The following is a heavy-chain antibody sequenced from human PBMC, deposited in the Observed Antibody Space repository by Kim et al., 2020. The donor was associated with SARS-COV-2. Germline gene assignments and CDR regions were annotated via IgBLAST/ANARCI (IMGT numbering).Heavy chain of an antibody. CDR3: ARDATPYTAMDH. CDR2: ISYDGSNK. CDR1: GFTFSSYA. Sequence: GGSLRLSCAASGFTFSSYAMHWVRQAPGKGLEWVAVISYDGSNKYYADSVKGRFTISRDNSKNTLYLQMNSLRAEDTAVYYCARDATPYTAMDHWGQGTLVTVSS. D-gene: IGHD5-18*01. V-gene: IGHV3-30-3*01. J-gene: IGHJ4*02.